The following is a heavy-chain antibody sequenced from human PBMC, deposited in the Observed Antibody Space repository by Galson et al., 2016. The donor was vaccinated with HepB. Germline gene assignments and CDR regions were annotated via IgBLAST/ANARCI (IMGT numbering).Heavy chain of an antibody. CDR2: IYYSGGT. V-gene: IGHV4-39*01. J-gene: IGHJ5*01. Sequence: SETLSLTCTVSGGSIISSDYYWGWVRQPPGKGLEWIGSIYYSGGTYNNPSLRSRVTLSVDTSREHFSLRLTSVTAADRGLYYCARHARYSYGYRWFDSWGQGTLVIVSP. D-gene: IGHD5-18*01. CDR1: GGSIISSDYY. CDR3: ARHARYSYGYRWFDS.